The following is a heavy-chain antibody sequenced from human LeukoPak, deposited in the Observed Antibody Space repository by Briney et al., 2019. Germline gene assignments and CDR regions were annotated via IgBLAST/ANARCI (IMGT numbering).Heavy chain of an antibody. CDR3: ARDSGAYCGGDCYSSLDP. V-gene: IGHV4-34*01. J-gene: IGHJ5*02. Sequence: SETLSLTCAVYGGSFSGYYWSWIRQPPGKGLEWIGEINHSGSTNYNPSLKSRVTISVDTSKNQFSLKLSSVTAADTAVYYCARDSGAYCGGDCYSSLDPWGQGTLVTVSS. D-gene: IGHD2-21*02. CDR2: INHSGST. CDR1: GGSFSGYY.